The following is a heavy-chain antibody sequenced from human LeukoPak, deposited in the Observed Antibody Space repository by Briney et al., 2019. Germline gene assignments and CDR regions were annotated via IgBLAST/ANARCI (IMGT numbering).Heavy chain of an antibody. CDR1: GGSISSYY. J-gene: IGHJ4*02. CDR3: ARHYYYVSSGLFHY. CDR2: IYFSGST. D-gene: IGHD3-22*01. V-gene: IGHV4-59*01. Sequence: PSETLSPTCTVSGGSISSYYWSWIRQPPGKGLEWIGYIYFSGSTNSNPSLKSRVTISVDTSKNKFSLKLSSVTAADTAVYYCARHYYYVSSGLFHYWGQGTLVTVSS.